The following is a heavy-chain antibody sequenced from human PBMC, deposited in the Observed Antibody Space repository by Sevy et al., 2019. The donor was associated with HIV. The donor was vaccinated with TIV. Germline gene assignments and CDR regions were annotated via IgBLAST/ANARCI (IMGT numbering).Heavy chain of an antibody. D-gene: IGHD2-21*02. CDR3: TTDPPCGGVCFYYYGMDV. V-gene: IGHV3-15*01. J-gene: IGHJ6*02. CDR2: IKSKTDGGTT. CDR1: GFTFSNAW. Sequence: GGSLRLSCAASGFTFSNAWMSWVRQAPGKGLEWVGRIKSKTDGGTTDYAAPVKGRFTISRDDSKNTLYLQMNSLKTEDTAVYYCTTDPPCGGVCFYYYGMDVWGQRTTVTVSS.